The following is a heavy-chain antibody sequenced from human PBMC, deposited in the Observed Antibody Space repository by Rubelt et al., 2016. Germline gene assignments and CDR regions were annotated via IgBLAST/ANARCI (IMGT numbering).Heavy chain of an antibody. J-gene: IGHJ3*01. D-gene: IGHD4-17*01. CDR2: IRGSGGGT. CDR3: GRDPNGDYVGAFDF. Sequence: QLGMRGGGLVQPGGSLRLSCAASGFTFSSYAMTWVRQAPGKGLELVSSIRGSGGGTSYADSVKGRFTISRDNVKNTLYLQMNSLRAEDTGVYYCGRDPNGDYVGAFDFWGQGTMVAVTS. CDR1: GFTFSSYA. V-gene: IGHV3-23*04.